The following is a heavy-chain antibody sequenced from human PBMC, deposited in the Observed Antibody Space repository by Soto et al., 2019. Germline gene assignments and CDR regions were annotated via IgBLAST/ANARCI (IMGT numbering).Heavy chain of an antibody. CDR2: ISGSGGST. J-gene: IGHJ4*02. Sequence: EVQLLESGGGLVQPGGSLRLSCAASGFTFSSYAMSWVRQAPGKGLEWVSAISGSGGSTYYADSVKGRFTISRDNSKNTLYLQMHSLRAEDTAVYYCAKAFLYCSGGSCYSGPYYFDYWGQGTLVTVSS. D-gene: IGHD2-15*01. V-gene: IGHV3-23*01. CDR3: AKAFLYCSGGSCYSGPYYFDY. CDR1: GFTFSSYA.